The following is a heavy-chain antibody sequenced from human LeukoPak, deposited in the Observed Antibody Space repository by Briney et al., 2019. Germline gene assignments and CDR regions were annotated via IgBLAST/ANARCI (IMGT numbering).Heavy chain of an antibody. CDR3: ARPGVTGYYYMDA. J-gene: IGHJ6*03. V-gene: IGHV3-53*01. D-gene: IGHD1-1*01. CDR1: GFTVSSNY. Sequence: GGSLRLSCAASGFTVSSNYMSWVRQAQGKGLEWVSVIYSGGSTYYADSVKGRFTISRDNSKNTLYLQMNSLRAEDTAVYYCARPGVTGYYYMDAWGKGTTVTVSS. CDR2: IYSGGST.